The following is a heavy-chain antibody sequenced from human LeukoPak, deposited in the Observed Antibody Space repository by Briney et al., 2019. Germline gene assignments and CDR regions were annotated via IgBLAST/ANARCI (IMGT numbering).Heavy chain of an antibody. CDR1: GDSVSNGNYY. J-gene: IGHJ4*02. D-gene: IGHD3-10*01. CDR3: ARSQNYYGSGDY. V-gene: IGHV4-61*03. CDR2: IYYTGST. Sequence: PSETLSLTCTASGDSVSNGNYYWSWLRQPPGKALEWIGYIYYTGSTYYNPSLEGRVTLSVDTSKNHFSVKLSSVTAADTAVYYCARSQNYYGSGDYWSQGTLVTVSS.